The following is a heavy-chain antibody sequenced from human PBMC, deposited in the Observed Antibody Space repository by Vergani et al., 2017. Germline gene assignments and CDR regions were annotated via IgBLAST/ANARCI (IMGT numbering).Heavy chain of an antibody. J-gene: IGHJ6*03. CDR2: IYYSWST. CDR3: ARDVINDDYIWGSYPNYYMDV. CDR1: GCSISSYY. D-gene: IGHD3-16*02. Sequence: QVQLQESGPGLVKPSETLSLTCTVSGCSISSYYWSWIRQPPGKGLEWIGYIYYSWSTNYNPSLKSRVTISVDTSKNQFSLKLSSVTAADTAVYYCARDVINDDYIWGSYPNYYMDVWGKGTTVTVS. V-gene: IGHV4-59*01.